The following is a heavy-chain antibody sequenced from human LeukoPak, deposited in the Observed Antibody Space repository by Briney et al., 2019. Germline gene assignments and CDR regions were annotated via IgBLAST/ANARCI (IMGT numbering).Heavy chain of an antibody. CDR1: GYIFTDYY. D-gene: IGHD1-26*01. CDR2: IIPMFGST. Sequence: EASVKVSCKASGYIFTDYYMHWVRQAPGQELGWMGGIIPMFGSTNYAQMFQGRVTFTADESTSTAYMELSSLTFEDTAVYYCAREVDWLDPWGQGTLVTVSS. CDR3: AREVDWLDP. J-gene: IGHJ5*02. V-gene: IGHV1-69*13.